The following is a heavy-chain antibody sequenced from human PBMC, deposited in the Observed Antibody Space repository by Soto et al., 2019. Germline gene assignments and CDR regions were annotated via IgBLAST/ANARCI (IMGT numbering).Heavy chain of an antibody. J-gene: IGHJ4*02. CDR1: GDSVSSNSAA. CDR3: AGGPSSSSPHFDY. Sequence: SQTISITCAIPGDSVSSNSAAWNWVRQSPSSGLEWLGRTFYRSKWYNDYAVSVKSRITINLDTSKYQFSLQLISVTPEDTAVYDCAGGPSSSSPHFDYWGQGTLVTVSS. D-gene: IGHD2-2*01. CDR2: TFYRSKWYN. V-gene: IGHV6-1*01.